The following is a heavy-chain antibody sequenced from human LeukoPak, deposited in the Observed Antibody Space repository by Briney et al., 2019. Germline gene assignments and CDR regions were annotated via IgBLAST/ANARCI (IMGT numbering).Heavy chain of an antibody. V-gene: IGHV4-61*02. J-gene: IGHJ4*02. CDR1: GGSISSGSYY. Sequence: PSQTLSLTCTVSGGSISSGSYYWSWIRQPAGKGLEWIGRIYTSGSTNYNPSLKSRVTISVDTSKNQFSLKLSSVTAADTAVYYCARERIGSGGSGSYNYFDYWGQGTLVTVSS. CDR2: IYTSGST. D-gene: IGHD3-10*01. CDR3: ARERIGSGGSGSYNYFDY.